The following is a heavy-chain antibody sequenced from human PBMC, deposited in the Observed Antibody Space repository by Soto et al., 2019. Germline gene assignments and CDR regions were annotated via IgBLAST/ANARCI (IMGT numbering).Heavy chain of an antibody. J-gene: IGHJ4*02. CDR2: IYYSGST. D-gene: IGHD5-18*01. Sequence: SETLSLTCTVSGGSVSSGSYYWSWVRQPPRKGLEWIGYIYYSGSTNYNPSLKSRVTISVDTSKNQFSLKLTSVTAADTAVYYCARGAADTAMVDSWGQGTLVTVSS. V-gene: IGHV4-61*01. CDR3: ARGAADTAMVDS. CDR1: GGSVSSGSYY.